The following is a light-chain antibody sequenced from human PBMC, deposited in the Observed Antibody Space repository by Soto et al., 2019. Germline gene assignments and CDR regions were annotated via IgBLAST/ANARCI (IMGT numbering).Light chain of an antibody. V-gene: IGKV1-33*01. CDR2: DAS. J-gene: IGKJ2*01. Sequence: DIQMTQSPSSLSASVGDRVTITCQASQDISNYLNWYQQKPGKAPKLLIYDASNLETGVPSRFSGSGSGADFTFAISSLQAEDIATYCCQQYDKLPYTFGQGTKLEIK. CDR3: QQYDKLPYT. CDR1: QDISNY.